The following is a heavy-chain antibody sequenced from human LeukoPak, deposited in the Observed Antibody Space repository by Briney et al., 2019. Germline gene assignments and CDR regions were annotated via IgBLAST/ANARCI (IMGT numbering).Heavy chain of an antibody. V-gene: IGHV4-59*12. J-gene: IGHJ4*02. CDR1: GGSISSYY. CDR2: IYYSGST. D-gene: IGHD2-15*01. Sequence: SETLSLTCTVSGGSISSYYWSWIRQPPGKGLEWIGYIYYSGSTNYNPSLKSRVTISVDTSKNQFSLKLSSVTAADTAVYYCARDVPNPSDCSPTYYFDYWGQGTLVTVSS. CDR3: ARDVPNPSDCSPTYYFDY.